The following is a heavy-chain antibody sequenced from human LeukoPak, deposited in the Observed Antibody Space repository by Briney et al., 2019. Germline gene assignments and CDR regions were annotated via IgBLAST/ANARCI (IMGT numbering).Heavy chain of an antibody. D-gene: IGHD4-17*01. CDR2: INHSGST. CDR1: GGSFSGYY. Sequence: SETLSLTCAVYGGSFSGYYWSWIRQPPGKGLEWIGEINHSGSTNYNPSLKSRVTISVDTSKNQFSLKLSSVTAADTAVYYCARVGNYGDYDLDYWGQGTLVTVSS. J-gene: IGHJ4*02. CDR3: ARVGNYGDYDLDY. V-gene: IGHV4-34*01.